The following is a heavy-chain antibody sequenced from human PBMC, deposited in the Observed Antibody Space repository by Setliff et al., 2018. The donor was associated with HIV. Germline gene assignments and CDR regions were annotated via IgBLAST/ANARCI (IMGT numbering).Heavy chain of an antibody. CDR2: INHSGST. CDR1: GGSFSGYY. D-gene: IGHD2-15*01. CDR3: ARERGPVGVVAAAYHYYMDV. J-gene: IGHJ6*03. V-gene: IGHV4-34*01. Sequence: SETLSLTCAVYGGSFSGYYWSWIRQPPGKGLEWIGEINHSGSTNYNPSLKSRVTISVDTSKNQFSLKLSSVTAADTAVYYCARERGPVGVVAAAYHYYMDVWGKGTTVTVSS.